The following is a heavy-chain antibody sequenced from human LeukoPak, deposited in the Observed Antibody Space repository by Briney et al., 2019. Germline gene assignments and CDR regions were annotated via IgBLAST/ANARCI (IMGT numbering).Heavy chain of an antibody. CDR1: GFTFSSYS. V-gene: IGHV3-48*01. J-gene: IGHJ4*02. D-gene: IGHD3-3*01. Sequence: GGSLRLSCAASGFTFSSYSMNWVRQAPGKGLEWVSYISSSSSTIYYADSVKGRFTISRDNAKNSLYLQMNSLRAEDTAVYYCARDSDFWSGYSVYYFDYWGQGTLVTVSS. CDR2: ISSSSSTI. CDR3: ARDSDFWSGYSVYYFDY.